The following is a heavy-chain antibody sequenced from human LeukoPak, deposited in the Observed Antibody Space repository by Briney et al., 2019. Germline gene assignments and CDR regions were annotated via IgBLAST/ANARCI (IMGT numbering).Heavy chain of an antibody. Sequence: GGSLRLSCAASGFTFSTYAMTWVRQAPGEGLEWVSVISGSGGNTYYADSVEGRFTISRDNSENTLHLQMSSLRAEDTAVYYCVKGPKVSVATNYFDHWGQGTLVTVSS. CDR1: GFTFSTYA. CDR2: ISGSGGNT. V-gene: IGHV3-23*01. D-gene: IGHD2-2*01. CDR3: VKGPKVSVATNYFDH. J-gene: IGHJ4*02.